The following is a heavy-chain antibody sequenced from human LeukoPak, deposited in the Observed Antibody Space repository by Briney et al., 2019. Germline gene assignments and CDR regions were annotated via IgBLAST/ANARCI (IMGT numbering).Heavy chain of an antibody. CDR1: GFTFSSYS. Sequence: GGSLRLSCAASGFTFSSYSMNRVRQAPGKGLEWVSSISRSSYIYYADSVKGRFTISRDNAKNSLYLQMNSLRAEDTAVYYCARDDSGGYDLGASDYWGQGTLVTVSS. CDR2: ISRSSYI. V-gene: IGHV3-21*01. CDR3: ARDDSGGYDLGASDY. J-gene: IGHJ4*02. D-gene: IGHD3-22*01.